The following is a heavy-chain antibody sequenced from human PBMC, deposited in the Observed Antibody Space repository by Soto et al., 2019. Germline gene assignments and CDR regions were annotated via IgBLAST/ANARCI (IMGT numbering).Heavy chain of an antibody. J-gene: IGHJ4*02. Sequence: XXSLRLSYAASGFTFSSYAMRWVRQAPGKGLEWVSDISGSGGSTYYADSVKGRFTISRDNSKTTLYLQMNRMRAEYTAVYYCAKEGRDGYYFDYSGQGTLVTVSS. CDR1: GFTFSSYA. CDR2: ISGSGGST. CDR3: AKEGRDGYYFDY. V-gene: IGHV3-23*01.